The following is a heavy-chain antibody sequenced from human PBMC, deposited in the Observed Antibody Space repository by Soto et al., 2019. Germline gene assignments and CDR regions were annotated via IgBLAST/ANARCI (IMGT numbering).Heavy chain of an antibody. CDR1: GYTFTSYA. CDR3: ARAALDIVVVVAATPWFDP. Sequence: QVQLVQSGAEVKKPGASVKVSCKASGYTFTSYAMHWVRQAPGQRLEWMGWINAGNGNTKYSQKFQGRVTITRDTSASTAYMERSSLRSEDTAVYYCARAALDIVVVVAATPWFDPWGQGTLVTVSS. J-gene: IGHJ5*02. V-gene: IGHV1-3*01. D-gene: IGHD2-15*01. CDR2: INAGNGNT.